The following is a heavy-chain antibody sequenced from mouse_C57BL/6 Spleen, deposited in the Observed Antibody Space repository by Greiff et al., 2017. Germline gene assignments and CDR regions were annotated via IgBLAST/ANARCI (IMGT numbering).Heavy chain of an antibody. CDR2: IRSKSSNYAT. J-gene: IGHJ1*03. V-gene: IGHV10-3*01. CDR1: GFTFNTYA. CDR3: VREVGRKRYFDV. Sequence: DVKLVESGGGLVQPKGSLKLSCAASGFTFNTYAMHWVRQAPGKGLEWVARIRSKSSNYATYYADSVKDRFTISRDDSQSMLYLQLNNLKTEDTAMYYCVREVGRKRYFDVWGTGTTVTVSS. D-gene: IGHD4-1*01.